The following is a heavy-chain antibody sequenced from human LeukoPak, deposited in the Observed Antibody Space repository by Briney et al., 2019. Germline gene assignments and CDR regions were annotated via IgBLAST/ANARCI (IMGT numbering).Heavy chain of an antibody. CDR1: GFTFSSYG. Sequence: VGSLRLSCAASGFTFSSYGMHWVRQAPGKGLEWVAFIRYDGSNKYYADSVKGRFTISRDNSKNTLYLQMNSLRAEDTAVYYCAKDRRSSGWYDPYYFDYWGQGTLVTVSS. CDR3: AKDRRSSGWYDPYYFDY. V-gene: IGHV3-30*02. D-gene: IGHD6-19*01. J-gene: IGHJ4*02. CDR2: IRYDGSNK.